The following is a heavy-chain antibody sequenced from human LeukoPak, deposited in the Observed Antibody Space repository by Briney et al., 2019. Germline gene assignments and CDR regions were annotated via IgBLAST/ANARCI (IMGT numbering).Heavy chain of an antibody. CDR1: GGSISSGSYS. J-gene: IGHJ4*02. Sequence: SETLSLTCAVSGGSISSGSYSWSWIRQPPGKGLEGIGYIYHSGSTYYNPFLKSRVTISVDRSKNQFSLKLSSVTAADTAVYYCAREAVAGKRSEERYFDYWGQGTLVTVSS. V-gene: IGHV4-30-2*01. D-gene: IGHD6-19*01. CDR3: AREAVAGKRSEERYFDY. CDR2: IYHSGST.